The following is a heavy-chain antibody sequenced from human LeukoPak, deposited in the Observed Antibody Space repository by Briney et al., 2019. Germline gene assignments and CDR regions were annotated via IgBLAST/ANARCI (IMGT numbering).Heavy chain of an antibody. Sequence: SETLSLTCTVSGGSISSYYWSWIRQPPGKGLEWIGYIYYSGSTNYNPSLKSRVTISVDTSKNQFSLKLSSVTTADTAVYYCARVYYYGSGSYLDYWGQGTLVTVSS. D-gene: IGHD3-10*01. CDR2: IYYSGST. V-gene: IGHV4-59*01. J-gene: IGHJ4*02. CDR1: GGSISSYY. CDR3: ARVYYYGSGSYLDY.